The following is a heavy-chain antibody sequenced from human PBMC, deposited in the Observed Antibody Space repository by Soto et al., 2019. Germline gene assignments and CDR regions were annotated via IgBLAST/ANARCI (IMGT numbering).Heavy chain of an antibody. D-gene: IGHD3-10*01. Sequence: PGGPLRLSCAASGFMFGYYLLSLVLQAPRKALEWLATIQCHPSEKKYVDSVKGRFTMSRDNDKDSVYLQMDSLRADDTAVYHCARDSGYGSGASVNPYLDEWGHGT. CDR2: IQCHPSEK. CDR3: ARDSGYGSGASVNPYLDE. CDR1: GFMFGYYL. J-gene: IGHJ4*01. V-gene: IGHV3-7*01.